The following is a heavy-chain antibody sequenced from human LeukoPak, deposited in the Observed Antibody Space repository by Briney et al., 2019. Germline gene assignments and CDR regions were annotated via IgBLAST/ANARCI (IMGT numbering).Heavy chain of an antibody. Sequence: SETLSLTCTVSGGSISSYYWSWIRQPPGKGLEGFGYIYYSGSTNYNHSLKSRVTISVDTSKNQFSLKLSSVPDADTAVYYCARSIAVAGASPKDAFNIWGQGTMVTVSS. CDR1: GGSISSYY. J-gene: IGHJ3*02. D-gene: IGHD6-19*01. V-gene: IGHV4-59*12. CDR2: IYYSGST. CDR3: ARSIAVAGASPKDAFNI.